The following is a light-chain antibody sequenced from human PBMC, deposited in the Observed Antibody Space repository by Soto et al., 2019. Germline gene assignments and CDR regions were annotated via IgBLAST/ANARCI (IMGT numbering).Light chain of an antibody. CDR2: ENN. CDR1: SSNIGNNY. J-gene: IGLJ1*01. Sequence: QSVLTQPPSVSAAPGQKVTISCSGSSSNIGNNYVSWYQQLPGTAPKLLIYENNKRPSGIPDRFSGSKSGTSATLAITGLQTGDEADYDCGTWDSSLGAGGVFGAGTKLTVL. CDR3: GTWDSSLGAGGV. V-gene: IGLV1-51*02.